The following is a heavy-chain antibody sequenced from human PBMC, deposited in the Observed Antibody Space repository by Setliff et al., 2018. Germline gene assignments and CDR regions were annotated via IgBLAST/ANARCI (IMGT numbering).Heavy chain of an antibody. CDR3: AKPTDV. CDR1: GFSFSTYA. V-gene: IGHV3-23*01. Sequence: GGSLRLSCAASGFSFSTYAMDWVRQAPGKGLEWVSAISETSATIYYADSVKGRFTISRDNSKNTLYLQMNSLRAEDTAVYYCAKPTDVWGQGTTVTVSS. CDR2: ISETSATI. J-gene: IGHJ6*02.